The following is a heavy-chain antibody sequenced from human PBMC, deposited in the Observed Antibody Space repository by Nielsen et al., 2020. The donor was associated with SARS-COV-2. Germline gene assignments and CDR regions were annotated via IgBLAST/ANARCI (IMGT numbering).Heavy chain of an antibody. CDR1: GGSFSGYY. CDR2: INHSGST. V-gene: IGHV4-34*01. Sequence: SETLSLTCAVYGGSFSGYYWSWIRQPPGKGLEWIGEINHSGSTYYNPSLKSRVTISVDTSKNQFSLKLSSVTAADTAVYYCARGRDADYLDQGTLVTVSS. J-gene: IGHJ4*02. CDR3: ARGRDADY.